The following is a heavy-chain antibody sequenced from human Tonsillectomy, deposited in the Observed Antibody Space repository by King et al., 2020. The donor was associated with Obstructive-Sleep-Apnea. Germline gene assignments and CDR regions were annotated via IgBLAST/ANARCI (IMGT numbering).Heavy chain of an antibody. CDR3: ARPLGFCSGGNCNPPYYGLDV. V-gene: IGHV3-33*01. D-gene: IGHD2-15*01. CDR2: IWYDGSNK. Sequence: VQLVESGGGVVQPGRSLRLSCAASGFTFSSYGMHWVRQAPGKGLEWVAVIWYDGSNKYYADSVKGRFTISRDNSKNTLYLQMNTLRAEDTAVYYCARPLGFCSGGNCNPPYYGLDVWGQGTTVTVSS. CDR1: GFTFSSYG. J-gene: IGHJ6*02.